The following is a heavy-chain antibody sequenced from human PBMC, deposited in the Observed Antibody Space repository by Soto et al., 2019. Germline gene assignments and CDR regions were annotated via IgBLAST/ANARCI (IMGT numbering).Heavy chain of an antibody. CDR2: IYYSGST. CDR1: GGSISSSSYY. CDR3: ARHVGSSSSGLSEYFQH. J-gene: IGHJ1*01. Sequence: SETLSLTCTVSGGSISSSSYYWGWIRQPPGKGLEWIGSIYYSGSTYYNPSLKSRVTISVDTSKNQFSLKLSSVTAADTAVYYCARHVGSSSSGLSEYFQHWGQGTLVT. D-gene: IGHD6-6*01. V-gene: IGHV4-39*01.